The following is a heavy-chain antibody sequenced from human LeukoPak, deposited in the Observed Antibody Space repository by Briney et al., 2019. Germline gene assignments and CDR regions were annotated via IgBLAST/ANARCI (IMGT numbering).Heavy chain of an antibody. J-gene: IGHJ4*02. D-gene: IGHD4-17*01. CDR3: AKDGYGDYYIDH. Sequence: GGSLRLSCAASGFTFSSYAMSWARQAPGKGLEWVAVISYDGSKKQYLDSVKGRFTTSRDNSKSTLYLQMNSLIPEDTAVYYCAKDGYGDYYIDHWGQGNLVTVSS. V-gene: IGHV3-30*18. CDR2: ISYDGSKK. CDR1: GFTFSSYA.